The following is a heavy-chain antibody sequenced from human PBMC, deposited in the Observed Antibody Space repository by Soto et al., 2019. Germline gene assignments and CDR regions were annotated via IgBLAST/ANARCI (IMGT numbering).Heavy chain of an antibody. CDR1: GFSVSNNY. CDR3: VSPRYSGYSCFNY. D-gene: IGHD5-12*01. J-gene: IGHJ4*02. Sequence: PGGSLRLSCAASGFSVSNNYMGWVRQAPGKGLEWVSVIYSAGNTDYADSVKGRFTISRDNSKNMLYLQMNSLRAEDTAVYYCVSPRYSGYSCFNYWGQGSPVTVSS. CDR2: IYSAGNT. V-gene: IGHV3-66*01.